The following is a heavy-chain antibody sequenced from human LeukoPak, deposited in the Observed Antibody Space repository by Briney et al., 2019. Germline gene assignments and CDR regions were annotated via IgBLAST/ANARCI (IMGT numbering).Heavy chain of an antibody. V-gene: IGHV3-13*01. J-gene: IGHJ3*01. CDR3: IRDLGLSHAFGAFDV. Sequence: TGGSLRLSCAASGFTFSFYDMHWVRQATGKSLEWVSGIGKGGDTYYPESVKGRFTLSRDTSKNSLYLQMNSLSAEDTAVYYCIRDLGLSHAFGAFDVWGQGTLVTVSS. CDR2: IGKGGDT. CDR1: GFTFSFYD. D-gene: IGHD2/OR15-2a*01.